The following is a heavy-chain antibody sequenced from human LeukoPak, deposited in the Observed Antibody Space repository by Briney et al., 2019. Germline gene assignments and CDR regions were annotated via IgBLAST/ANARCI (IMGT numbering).Heavy chain of an antibody. V-gene: IGHV4-30-4*08. CDR1: GGSISSGDYY. CDR3: ARAEPSSSTTFDY. Sequence: ASQTLSLTCTVSGGSISSGDYYWSWIRQPPGKGLEWIGYIYYSGSTYHNPSLKSRVTISVDTSKNQFSLKLSSVTAADTAVYYCARAEPSSSTTFDYWGQGTLVTVSS. CDR2: IYYSGST. D-gene: IGHD2-2*01. J-gene: IGHJ4*02.